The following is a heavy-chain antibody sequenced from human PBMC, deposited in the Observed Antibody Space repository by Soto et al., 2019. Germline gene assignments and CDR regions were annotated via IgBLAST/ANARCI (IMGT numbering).Heavy chain of an antibody. Sequence: SETLSLTCTVSGGSISSGGYYWSWIRQHPGKGLEWIGYIYYSGSTYYNPSLKSRVTISVDTSKNQFSLKLSSVTAADTAVYYCARERGDHYVDYWGQGTLVTVSS. CDR3: ARERGDHYVDY. J-gene: IGHJ4*02. CDR2: IYYSGST. CDR1: GGSISSGGYY. D-gene: IGHD2-21*02. V-gene: IGHV4-31*03.